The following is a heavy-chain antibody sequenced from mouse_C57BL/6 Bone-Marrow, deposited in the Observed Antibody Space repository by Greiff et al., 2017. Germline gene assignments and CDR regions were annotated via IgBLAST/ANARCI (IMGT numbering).Heavy chain of an antibody. J-gene: IGHJ2*01. CDR2: ISYDGSN. V-gene: IGHV3-6*01. Sequence: EVKLQESGPGLVKPSQSLSLTCSVTGYSITSGYYWNWIRQFPGNKLEWMGYISYDGSNNYNPSLKNRISITRDPSKNQFFLKLNSVTTEDTATYYCARGDYWGQGTTLTVSS. CDR1: GYSITSGYY. CDR3: ARGDY.